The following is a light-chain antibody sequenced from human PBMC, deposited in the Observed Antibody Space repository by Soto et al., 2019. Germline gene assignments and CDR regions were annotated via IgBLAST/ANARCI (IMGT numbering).Light chain of an antibody. V-gene: IGKV1-9*01. CDR2: KAS. J-gene: IGKJ1*01. Sequence: DIQLTQSPSFLSASVGDRVTITCRASQGISSYLAWYQQKPGKAPKLLIYKASTLKSGVPSRFSGSGSGTEFTLTISSLQPDDFATYYCQHYNSYSEAFGRGTKVDIK. CDR1: QGISSY. CDR3: QHYNSYSEA.